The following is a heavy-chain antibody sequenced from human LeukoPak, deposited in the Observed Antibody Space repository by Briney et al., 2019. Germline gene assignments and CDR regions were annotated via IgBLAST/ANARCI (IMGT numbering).Heavy chain of an antibody. Sequence: ASVKVSCRASGYTFTGYYMHWVRQAPGQGLEWMGWINPKSGGTNYAQKFQGRVTMTRDTSISTAYMELSRLRSDDTAVYYCARVRNVGATEDDAFDIWGQGTMVTVSS. D-gene: IGHD1-26*01. CDR2: INPKSGGT. CDR3: ARVRNVGATEDDAFDI. J-gene: IGHJ3*02. CDR1: GYTFTGYY. V-gene: IGHV1-2*02.